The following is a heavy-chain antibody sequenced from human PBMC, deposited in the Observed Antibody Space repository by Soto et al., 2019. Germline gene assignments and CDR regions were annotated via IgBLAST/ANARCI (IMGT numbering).Heavy chain of an antibody. CDR1: GYTFTSYD. V-gene: IGHV1-8*01. CDR3: ARGLSGDPSGYYYYYMDV. Sequence: QVQLVQSGAEVKKPGASVKVSCKASGYTFTSYDINWVRQATGQGLEWMGWMNPNSGNTGYAQKFQGRVTMTRNTSISTAYMELGRLRSEDTAVYYCARGLSGDPSGYYYYYMDVWGKGTTVTVSS. CDR2: MNPNSGNT. J-gene: IGHJ6*03. D-gene: IGHD3-10*01.